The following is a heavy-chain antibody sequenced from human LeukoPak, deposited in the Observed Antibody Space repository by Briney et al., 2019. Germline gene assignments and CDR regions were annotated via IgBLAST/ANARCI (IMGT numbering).Heavy chain of an antibody. CDR1: GFTFDDYG. Sequence: PGGSLRLSCAASGFTFDDYGMSWVRQAPGKGLEWVSGINWNGGSTGYADSVKGRFTISRDNAKNSLYLQMNSLRAEDTALYHCAREWCSGGSCYPDFDYWGQGTLVTVSS. J-gene: IGHJ4*02. D-gene: IGHD2-15*01. CDR2: INWNGGST. CDR3: AREWCSGGSCYPDFDY. V-gene: IGHV3-20*01.